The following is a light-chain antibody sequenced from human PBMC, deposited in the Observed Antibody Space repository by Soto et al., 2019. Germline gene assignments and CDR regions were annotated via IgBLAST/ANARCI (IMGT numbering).Light chain of an antibody. V-gene: IGKV3D-15*02. Sequence: MSQTPHPLSVSPRQRFSLSCRASQSISNTLAWYQQKPGQAPRLLIYGASRRATGFPARFSGSGSGTDFTLTISRLQSEDFAVYYCQQYDSLPFTFGQGTKVEIK. CDR3: QQYDSLPFT. CDR1: QSISNT. J-gene: IGKJ1*01. CDR2: GAS.